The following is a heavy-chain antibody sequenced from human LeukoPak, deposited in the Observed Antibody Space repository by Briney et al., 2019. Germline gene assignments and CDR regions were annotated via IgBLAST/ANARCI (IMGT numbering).Heavy chain of an antibody. J-gene: IGHJ4*02. CDR1: GGSISSSGYY. CDR3: ARRLGYCSSTSCYQFDY. CDR2: INHSGST. D-gene: IGHD2-2*01. V-gene: IGHV4-39*07. Sequence: PSETLSLTCTVSGGSISSSGYYWSWIRQPPGKGLEWIGEINHSGSTNYNPSLKSRVTISVDTSKNQFSLKLSSVTAADTAVYYCARRLGYCSSTSCYQFDYWGQGTLVTVSS.